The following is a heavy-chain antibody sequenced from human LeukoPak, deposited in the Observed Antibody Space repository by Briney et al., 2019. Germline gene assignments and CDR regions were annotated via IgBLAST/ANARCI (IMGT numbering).Heavy chain of an antibody. J-gene: IGHJ4*02. CDR1: GGSISSSSYY. V-gene: IGHV4-39*01. CDR2: MYYSGST. D-gene: IGHD2-2*01. Sequence: SETLSLTCTVSGGSISSSSYYWGWLRQPPGKGLEWIGSMYYSGSTYYNPSLKSRVTISVDTSKNQFSLKLSSVTAADTAVYYCASVYCRSTSCWFDYWGQGTLVTVSS. CDR3: ASVYCRSTSCWFDY.